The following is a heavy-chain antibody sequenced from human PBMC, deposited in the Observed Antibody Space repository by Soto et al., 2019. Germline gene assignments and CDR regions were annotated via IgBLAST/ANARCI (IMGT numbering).Heavy chain of an antibody. D-gene: IGHD2-21*02. CDR1: GGTFSSYA. CDR3: ASGGSYCGGDCYYDY. J-gene: IGHJ4*02. V-gene: IGHV1-69*13. CDR2: IIPIFGTA. Sequence: SVKVSCKASGGTFSSYAISWVRQAPGQGLEWMGGIIPIFGTANYAQKFQGRVTITADESTSTAYMELSSLRSEDTAVYYCASGGSYCGGDCYYDYWGQGTLVTVSS.